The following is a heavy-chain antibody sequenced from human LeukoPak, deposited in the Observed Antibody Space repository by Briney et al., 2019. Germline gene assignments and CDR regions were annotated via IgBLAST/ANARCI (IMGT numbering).Heavy chain of an antibody. J-gene: IGHJ4*02. Sequence: SETLSLTCAVYGGSFNGYYWSWIRQPPGKGLEWSGEINHSGSTNYNPSLKSRVTISVDTSKNQFSLKLSSVTAADTAVYYCARTTALFTMVRGTGLDYWGQGTLVTVSS. V-gene: IGHV4-34*01. CDR2: INHSGST. D-gene: IGHD3-10*01. CDR1: GGSFNGYY. CDR3: ARTTALFTMVRGTGLDY.